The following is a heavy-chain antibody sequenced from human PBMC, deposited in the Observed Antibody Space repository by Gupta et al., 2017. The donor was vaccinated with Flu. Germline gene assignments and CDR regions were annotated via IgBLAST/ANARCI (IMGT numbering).Heavy chain of an antibody. D-gene: IGHD3-3*01. V-gene: IGHV3-33*05. CDR3: VRGPGFTFCHNFYY. Sequence: FSFTSSSRHWVRQDQGSGQEWVAVKSYDGSKNYYGDPLKGLFTISTDNSKNTVFLLLISLLVEDTAVYYCVRGPGFTFCHNFYYWGQGPVVTVHS. CDR2: KSYDGSKN. J-gene: IGHJ4*02. CDR1: FSFTSSS.